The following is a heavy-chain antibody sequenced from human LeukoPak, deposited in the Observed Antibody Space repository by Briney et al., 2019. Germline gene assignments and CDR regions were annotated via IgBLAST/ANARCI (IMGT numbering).Heavy chain of an antibody. CDR2: IKQDGGEK. CDR1: GFTFSSYW. D-gene: IGHD2-21*02. J-gene: IGHJ4*02. Sequence: QSGGSLRLSCAASGFTFSSYWMSWVRQAPGKGLEWVANIKQDGGEKYYVDSVKGRFTISRDNAKNSLYLQMNSLRAEDTAVYYCASRGIPNLGPMTATVYFDYWGQGTLVTVSS. CDR3: ASRGIPNLGPMTATVYFDY. V-gene: IGHV3-7*01.